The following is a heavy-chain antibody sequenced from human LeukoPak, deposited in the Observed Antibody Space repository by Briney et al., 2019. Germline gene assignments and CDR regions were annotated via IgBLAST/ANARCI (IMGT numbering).Heavy chain of an antibody. CDR1: GGSISSQY. CDR3: ARAGGRYCSSTSCYTTPNWFDP. D-gene: IGHD2-2*02. Sequence: PSETLSLTCTVSGGSISSQYWSWIRQPPGKGLEWIGYIYYSGSTNYNPSLKSRVTISVDTSKNQFSLKLSSVTAADTAVYYCARAGGRYCSSTSCYTTPNWFDPWGQGTLVTVSS. V-gene: IGHV4-59*11. CDR2: IYYSGST. J-gene: IGHJ5*02.